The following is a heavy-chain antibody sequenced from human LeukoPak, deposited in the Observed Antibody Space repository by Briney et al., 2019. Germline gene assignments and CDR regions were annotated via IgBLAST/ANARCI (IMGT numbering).Heavy chain of an antibody. Sequence: SETLSLTCAVSGGSISSSSYYWGWIRQPPGKGLEWIGSIYYSGSTYYNPSLKSRVTISVDTSKNQFSLKLSSVTAADTAVYYCARDVGYCSSTSCYRPRYMDVWGKGTTVTVSS. D-gene: IGHD2-2*01. CDR3: ARDVGYCSSTSCYRPRYMDV. V-gene: IGHV4-39*07. CDR2: IYYSGST. CDR1: GGSISSSSYY. J-gene: IGHJ6*03.